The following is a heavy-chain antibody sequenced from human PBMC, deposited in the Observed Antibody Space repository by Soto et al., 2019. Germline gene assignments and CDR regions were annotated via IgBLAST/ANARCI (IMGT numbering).Heavy chain of an antibody. D-gene: IGHD1-26*01. CDR1: GDSVISSSYY. J-gene: IGHJ4*02. V-gene: IGHV4-39*01. Sequence: SETLSLTCTVSGDSVISSSYYWGWIRQPPGKGLEWIGTIYYTGTTSYSPSLKRRVTISVDTSKTQFSLKLSSVTATDTAVYYCAGRRAGDYYFDYWGQGTLVTVSS. CDR3: AGRRAGDYYFDY. CDR2: IYYTGTT.